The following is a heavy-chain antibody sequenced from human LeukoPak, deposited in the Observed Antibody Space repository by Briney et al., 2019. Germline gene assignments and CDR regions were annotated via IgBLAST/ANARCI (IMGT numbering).Heavy chain of an antibody. J-gene: IGHJ6*03. CDR3: AREPTTVTPIGYMDV. D-gene: IGHD4-17*01. V-gene: IGHV3-21*01. Sequence: GGSLRLSCVDSGFTFSSYSMNWVRQAPGKGLGWVSSISSSSSYIYYADSVKGRFTISRDNAKNSLYLQMNSLRAEDTAVYYCAREPTTVTPIGYMDVWGKGTTVTVSS. CDR2: ISSSSSYI. CDR1: GFTFSSYS.